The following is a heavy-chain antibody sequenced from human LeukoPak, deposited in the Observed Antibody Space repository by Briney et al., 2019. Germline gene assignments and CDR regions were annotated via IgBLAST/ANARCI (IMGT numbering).Heavy chain of an antibody. Sequence: PGGSLRLSCAASGFTFDDYGMSWVRQAPGKGLEWVSYISSSGSTIYYADSVKGRFTISRDNAKNSLYLQMNSLRAEDTAVYYCARSYYYYMDVWGKGTTVTISS. CDR3: ARSYYYYMDV. V-gene: IGHV3-48*03. J-gene: IGHJ6*03. CDR2: ISSSGSTI. CDR1: GFTFDDYG.